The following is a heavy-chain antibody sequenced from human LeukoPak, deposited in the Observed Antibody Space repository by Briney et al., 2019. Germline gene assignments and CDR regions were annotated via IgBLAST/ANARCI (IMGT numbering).Heavy chain of an antibody. Sequence: GGSLRLSCAASGFTFSSYAMSWVRQAPGKGLEWVSAISGSGGSTYYADSVKGRFTISRDNSKNTLYLQVNSLRAEDTAVYYCAKVTVLLWFGELDDAFDIWGQGTMVTVSS. V-gene: IGHV3-23*01. CDR2: ISGSGGST. D-gene: IGHD3-10*01. J-gene: IGHJ3*02. CDR1: GFTFSSYA. CDR3: AKVTVLLWFGELDDAFDI.